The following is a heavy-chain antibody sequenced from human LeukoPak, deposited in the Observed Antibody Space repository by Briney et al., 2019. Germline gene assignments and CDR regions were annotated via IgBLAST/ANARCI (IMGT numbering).Heavy chain of an antibody. CDR2: IYHSGST. J-gene: IGHJ2*01. D-gene: IGHD6-13*01. Sequence: SETLSLTCTVSGYSISSGYYWGWMRQPPGKGLEWIGSIYHSGSTYYNPSLKSRVTISVDTSKNQFSLKLSSVTAADTAVYYCASRPPGIAAAGTSWYFDLWGRGTLVTVSS. CDR3: ASRPPGIAAAGTSWYFDL. V-gene: IGHV4-38-2*02. CDR1: GYSISSGYY.